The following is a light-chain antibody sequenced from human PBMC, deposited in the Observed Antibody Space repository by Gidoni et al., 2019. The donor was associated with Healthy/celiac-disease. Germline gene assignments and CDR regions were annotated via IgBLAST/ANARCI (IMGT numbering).Light chain of an antibody. CDR1: QSFSSY. Sequence: EIVLTQSPATLSLSPGERATLSCRASQSFSSYLAWYQQQPGQAPRLLIYDASHRATGIPARFSGSGSGTCFTLTISRLEPEDFAVYYCQRRSNWPPLTFGGGTQVEIK. V-gene: IGKV3-11*01. J-gene: IGKJ4*01. CDR2: DAS. CDR3: QRRSNWPPLT.